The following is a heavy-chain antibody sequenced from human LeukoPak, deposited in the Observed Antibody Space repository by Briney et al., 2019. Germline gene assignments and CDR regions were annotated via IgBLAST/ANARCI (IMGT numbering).Heavy chain of an antibody. CDR1: GGSFSGYY. J-gene: IGHJ3*02. CDR3: ARRRSSRYCSSTSCLGNAFDI. CDR2: INHSGST. V-gene: IGHV4-34*01. D-gene: IGHD2-2*01. Sequence: PSETLSLTCAVYGGSFSGYYWSWIRQPPGKGLEWIGEINHSGSTNYNPSLKSRVTISVDTSKNQFSLKLSSVTAADTAVYYCARRRSSRYCSSTSCLGNAFDIWGQGTMVTVSS.